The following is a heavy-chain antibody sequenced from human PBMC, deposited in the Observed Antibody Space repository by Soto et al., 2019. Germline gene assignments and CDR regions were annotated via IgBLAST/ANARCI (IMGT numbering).Heavy chain of an antibody. CDR2: ISGSGGST. CDR1: GFTFSSYA. V-gene: IGHV3-23*01. Sequence: HPGGSLRLSCAASGFTFSSYAMSWVRQAPGKGLEWVSAISGSGGSTYYADSVKGRFTISRDNPKNTLYLQMNSLRAEDTAVYYCAKSPSIQNYDFWSGYYYYMDVWGRGTTVTVSS. CDR3: AKSPSIQNYDFWSGYYYYMDV. J-gene: IGHJ6*03. D-gene: IGHD3-3*01.